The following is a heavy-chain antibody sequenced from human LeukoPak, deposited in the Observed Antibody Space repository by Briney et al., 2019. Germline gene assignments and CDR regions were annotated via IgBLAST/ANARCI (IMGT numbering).Heavy chain of an antibody. J-gene: IGHJ4*02. D-gene: IGHD4-17*01. Sequence: ASVKVSCKVSGYTLTELSMHWVRQAPGKGLEWMGGFDPEGGETIYAQKFQGRVTMTEDTSTDTAYMELSSLRSEDTAVYYCATGTVTPDTFDYWGQGTLVTVSS. V-gene: IGHV1-24*01. CDR1: GYTLTELS. CDR2: FDPEGGET. CDR3: ATGTVTPDTFDY.